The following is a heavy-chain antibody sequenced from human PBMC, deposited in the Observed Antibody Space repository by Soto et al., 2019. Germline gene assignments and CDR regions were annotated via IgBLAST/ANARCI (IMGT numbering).Heavy chain of an antibody. J-gene: IGHJ6*02. Sequence: GESLKISCKGSGHNFSSYWISWVRQMPGKGLEWMGRIDPSDSYTNYSPSFQGHVTISADKSISTAYLQWSSLKASDTAMYYCARQAAAGKYYYGMDVWGQGTTVTVSS. CDR1: GHNFSSYW. V-gene: IGHV5-10-1*01. CDR3: ARQAAAGKYYYGMDV. CDR2: IDPSDSYT. D-gene: IGHD6-13*01.